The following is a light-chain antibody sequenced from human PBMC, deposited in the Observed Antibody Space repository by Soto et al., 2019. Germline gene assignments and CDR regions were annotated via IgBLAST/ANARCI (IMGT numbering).Light chain of an antibody. CDR3: SSYSRSSTYV. CDR2: EVS. Sequence: QSVLTQPASVSGSPGQSITISCTGSYSDVDGYDYVSWYQQHPGKAPKLIIFEVSNRPSGVSYRFSGSKSATMASLTISGLQAEDEADYYCSSYSRSSTYVFGTGTKATVL. CDR1: YSDVDGYDY. V-gene: IGLV2-14*01. J-gene: IGLJ1*01.